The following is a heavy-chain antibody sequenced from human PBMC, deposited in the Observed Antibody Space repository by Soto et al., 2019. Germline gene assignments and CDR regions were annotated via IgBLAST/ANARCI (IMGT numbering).Heavy chain of an antibody. CDR1: GFSLSTGGVG. V-gene: IGHV2-5*02. CDR3: THSRCGGDCLQSYSSHYYYGMDV. CDR2: IYWDDDK. Sequence: QITLMESGPTLVKPTQTLTLTCTFSGFSLSTGGVGVGWIRQPPGKALEWLELIYWDDDKRYSPSLRSRLTITKDTSKNQVVLTMTNMDPVDTATYYCTHSRCGGDCLQSYSSHYYYGMDVWGQGTTVTVSS. J-gene: IGHJ6*02. D-gene: IGHD2-21*02.